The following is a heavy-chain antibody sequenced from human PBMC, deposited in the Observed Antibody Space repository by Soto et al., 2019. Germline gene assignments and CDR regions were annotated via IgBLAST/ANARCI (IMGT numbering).Heavy chain of an antibody. V-gene: IGHV4-39*01. J-gene: IGHJ6*03. Sequence: SETLSLTCTVSGGSISSSSYYWGWIRQPPGKGLEWIGSIYYSGSTYYNPSLKSRVTISVDTSKNQFSLKLSSVTAADTAVYYCARRLTMVRGVMTYYYYYMDVWGKGTTVTVSS. CDR3: ARRLTMVRGVMTYYYYYMDV. D-gene: IGHD3-10*01. CDR1: GGSISSSSYY. CDR2: IYYSGST.